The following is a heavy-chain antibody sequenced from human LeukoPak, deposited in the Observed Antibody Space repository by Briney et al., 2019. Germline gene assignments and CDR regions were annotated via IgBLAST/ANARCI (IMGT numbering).Heavy chain of an antibody. CDR3: ASFPSSGSYRNYFDY. V-gene: IGHV3-23*01. D-gene: IGHD3-10*01. J-gene: IGHJ4*02. CDR1: GFTFSSYA. CDR2: ISGSGGST. Sequence: AGGSLRLSCAASGFTFSSYAMSWDRQAPGKGLEWVSAISGSGGSTYYADSVKGRFTISRDNSKNTLYLQMNSLRAEDTAVYYCASFPSSGSYRNYFDYWGQGTSVTVSS.